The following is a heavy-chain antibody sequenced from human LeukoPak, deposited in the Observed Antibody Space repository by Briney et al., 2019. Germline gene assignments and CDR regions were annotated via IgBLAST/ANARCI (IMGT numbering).Heavy chain of an antibody. CDR3: ARHPPGLYGMDV. CDR2: IYYSGST. D-gene: IGHD3/OR15-3a*01. Sequence: PSETLSLTCTVSGASIRSSYWSWLRQPPGKGLEWIGYIYYSGSTNYNSSLKSRVTISVDTSKNQFSLKLTSVTAADTAVYYCARHPPGLYGMDVWGQGTTVTVSS. J-gene: IGHJ6*02. V-gene: IGHV4-59*08. CDR1: GASIRSSY.